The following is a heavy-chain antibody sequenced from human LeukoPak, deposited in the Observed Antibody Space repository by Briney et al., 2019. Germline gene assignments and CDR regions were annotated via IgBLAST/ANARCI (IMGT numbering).Heavy chain of an antibody. Sequence: GGSLRLSCAASGFTFSSYAMSWVRQAPGKGLEWVGRIKSKTDGGTTDYAAPVKGRFTISRDDSKNTLYLQMNSLRAEDTAVYYCARDHFTVAGNLDFWGRGTLVTVSS. CDR2: IKSKTDGGTT. D-gene: IGHD6-19*01. V-gene: IGHV3-15*01. CDR1: GFTFSSYA. CDR3: ARDHFTVAGNLDF. J-gene: IGHJ4*02.